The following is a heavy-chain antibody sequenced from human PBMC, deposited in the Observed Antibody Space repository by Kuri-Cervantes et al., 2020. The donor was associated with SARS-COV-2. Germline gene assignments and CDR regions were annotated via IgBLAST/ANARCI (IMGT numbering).Heavy chain of an antibody. CDR1: GFTFSDYY. CDR3: ARDRLPTEVAAAFVYYYYGMDV. CDR2: ISSSSYT. V-gene: IGHV3-11*06. D-gene: IGHD6-13*01. Sequence: GESLKISCAASGFTFSDYYMSWIRQAPGKGLEWVSYISSSSYTNYADSVKGRFTISRDNAKNSLYLQMNSLRAEDTAVYYCARDRLPTEVAAAFVYYYYGMDVWGQGTTVTVSS. J-gene: IGHJ6*02.